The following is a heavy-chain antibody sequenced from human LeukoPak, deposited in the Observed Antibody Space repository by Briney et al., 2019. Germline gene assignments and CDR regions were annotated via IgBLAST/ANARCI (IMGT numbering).Heavy chain of an antibody. V-gene: IGHV4-38-2*02. Sequence: PSETLSLTCSVSGYSISSGYYWGWIRQPPGKGLEWIGNIYHNGNSYYNPSLKSRVTISVDTSKNQFSLKLSSVTAADTAVYYCARVSPYYGDSPYYYYYHMDVWGKGTTVTVSS. J-gene: IGHJ6*03. CDR3: ARVSPYYGDSPYYYYYHMDV. CDR2: IYHNGNS. CDR1: GYSISSGYY. D-gene: IGHD4-17*01.